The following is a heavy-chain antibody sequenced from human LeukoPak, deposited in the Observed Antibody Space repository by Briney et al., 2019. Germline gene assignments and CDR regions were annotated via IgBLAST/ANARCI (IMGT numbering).Heavy chain of an antibody. CDR2: IIPIFGTA. V-gene: IGHV1-69*05. Sequence: SVMVSCKASGATFISYAMSWVRQAPGQGLEWMGGIIPIFGTANYAQKFQERVTITRDMSTSTAYMELSSLRSEDTAVYYCARDGYSGNDGLWGQGTLVTVSS. J-gene: IGHJ4*02. D-gene: IGHD5-12*01. CDR1: GATFISYA. CDR3: ARDGYSGNDGL.